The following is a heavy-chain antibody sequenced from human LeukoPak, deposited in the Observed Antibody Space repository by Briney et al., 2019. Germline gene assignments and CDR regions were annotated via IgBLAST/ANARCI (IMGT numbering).Heavy chain of an antibody. CDR1: GFMFSSCE. CDR2: ISSSGSTI. V-gene: IGHV3-48*03. Sequence: GGSLRLSCAASGFMFSSCEMNWVRQAPGKGLEWVSYISSSGSTIYYADSVKGRFTISRDNAKNSLYLQMNSLRAEDTAVYYCARVVVRGVLILRYWGQGTLVTVSS. D-gene: IGHD3-10*01. J-gene: IGHJ4*02. CDR3: ARVVVRGVLILRY.